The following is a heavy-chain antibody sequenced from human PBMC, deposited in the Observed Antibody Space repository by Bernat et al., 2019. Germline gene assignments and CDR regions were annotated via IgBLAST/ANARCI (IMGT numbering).Heavy chain of an antibody. Sequence: EVQLLESGGGLVQPGGSLRLSCAASRFTFSSYAMSWVRQAPGKGLEWVSAISSSAGSKKYGDSVKGRFTISRDNSKNTLYLQMNSLRAEDTAVYYCAREGLVTTVSFGYEMDVWGTGTTVTVSS. CDR2: ISSSAGSK. J-gene: IGHJ6*04. D-gene: IGHD4-11*01. CDR1: RFTFSSYA. CDR3: AREGLVTTVSFGYEMDV. V-gene: IGHV3-23*01.